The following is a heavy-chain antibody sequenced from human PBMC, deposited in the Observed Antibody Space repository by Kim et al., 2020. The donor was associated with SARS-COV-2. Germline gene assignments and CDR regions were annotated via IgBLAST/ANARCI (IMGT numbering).Heavy chain of an antibody. Sequence: GTTNHAVSVKGRFTISNGNSKNTLYLQMNSLRAEDTAVYYCAKMAQGFDYWGQGTLVTVSS. CDR2: GTT. CDR3: AKMAQGFDY. V-gene: IGHV3-23*01. J-gene: IGHJ4*02.